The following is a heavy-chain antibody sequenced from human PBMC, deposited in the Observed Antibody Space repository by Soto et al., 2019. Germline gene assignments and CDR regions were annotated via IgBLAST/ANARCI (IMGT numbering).Heavy chain of an antibody. CDR2: ISYDGSNK. D-gene: IGHD6-19*01. CDR3: AKDFVPNSGWYFDY. J-gene: IGHJ4*02. Sequence: GGSLRLSCAASGFTFSSYGMHWVRQAPGKGLEWVAVISYDGSNKYYADSVKGRFTISRDNSKNTLYLQMNSLRAEDTAVYYCAKDFVPNSGWYFDYWGQGTLVTVSS. V-gene: IGHV3-30*18. CDR1: GFTFSSYG.